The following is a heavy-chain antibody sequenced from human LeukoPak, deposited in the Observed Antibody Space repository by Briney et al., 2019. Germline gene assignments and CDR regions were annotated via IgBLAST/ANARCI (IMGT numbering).Heavy chain of an antibody. J-gene: IGHJ4*02. CDR1: GGTFSSYA. CDR3: ARATYYYDAIDY. Sequence: SVKVSCKASGGTFSSYAISWVRQAPGQGLEWMGRIIPILGIANYAQKFQGRVTITADKSTSTAYMELSSLRSADTAVFYCARATYYYDAIDYWGQGTLVTVSS. V-gene: IGHV1-69*04. D-gene: IGHD3-22*01. CDR2: IIPILGIA.